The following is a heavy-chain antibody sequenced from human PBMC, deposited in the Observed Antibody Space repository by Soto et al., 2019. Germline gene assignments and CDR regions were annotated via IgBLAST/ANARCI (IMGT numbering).Heavy chain of an antibody. CDR3: AKAYSNSWPNDWFDP. D-gene: IGHD6-13*01. V-gene: IGHV3-23*01. CDR2: ITGSGAGS. Sequence: EVQLLESGGGWLQPGGSLRLSCAASGFTFSSYAMNWVRQAPGKGLVWVSGITGSGAGSYYSDSVKGRFTISRDNSKNTLHLQVNSLRAEYTAVYYCAKAYSNSWPNDWFDPWGQGTLVTVSS. CDR1: GFTFSSYA. J-gene: IGHJ5*02.